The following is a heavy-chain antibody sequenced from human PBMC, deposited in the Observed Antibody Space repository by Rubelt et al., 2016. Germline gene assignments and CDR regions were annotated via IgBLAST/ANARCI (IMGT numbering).Heavy chain of an antibody. D-gene: IGHD5-12*01. Sequence: EVQLVESGGGLVQPGGSLRLSCAASGFTFSSYAMTWVRQAPGKGLEWVSAISGSGGNTYYADSVKGRFTISRDNYRNTLSLQMERLRLDDTVVYYCVGEGTLVANGDAFDIWGQGTVVIVSS. CDR1: GFTFSSYA. J-gene: IGHJ3*02. CDR2: ISGSGGNT. CDR3: VGEGTLVANGDAFDI. V-gene: IGHV3-23*04.